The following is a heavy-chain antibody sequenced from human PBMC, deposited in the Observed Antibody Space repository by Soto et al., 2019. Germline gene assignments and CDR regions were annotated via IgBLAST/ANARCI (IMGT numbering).Heavy chain of an antibody. CDR2: IWYDGSDK. J-gene: IGHJ4*02. CDR3: AFGNLSYHVDH. V-gene: IGHV3-33*01. Sequence: GGSLRLSCAAGGFTFSGFGMHWVRQAPGKGLEWVAIIWYDGSDKYYADSVKGRFTISRDNSKNTLYLQMNSLRAEDTAVYHCAFGNLSYHVDHWGPAPPATVP. CDR1: GFTFSGFG. D-gene: IGHD3-16*01.